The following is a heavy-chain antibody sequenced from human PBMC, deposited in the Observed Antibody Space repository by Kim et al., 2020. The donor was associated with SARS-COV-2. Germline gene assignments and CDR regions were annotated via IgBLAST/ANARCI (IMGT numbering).Heavy chain of an antibody. D-gene: IGHD3-10*01. J-gene: IGHJ4*02. V-gene: IGHV2-5*01. CDR3: AHRDGSRGSYYFHH. Sequence: YNHSLKGRPTITKDTSKNQVVLTMTNMDPVDTATYYCAHRDGSRGSYYFHHWGQGTLVTVSS.